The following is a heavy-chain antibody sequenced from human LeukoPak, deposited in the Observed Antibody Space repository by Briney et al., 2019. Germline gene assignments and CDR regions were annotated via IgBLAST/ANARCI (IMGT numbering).Heavy chain of an antibody. CDR1: GFTFSSYS. Sequence: GGSLRLSCAASGFTFSSYSMNWVRQAPGKGLEWVSSISSSSSYIFYAESVKGRFTISRDNAKNSLYLQMNSLRAEDTAVYYCAKDPSGGMIVVVITAFDIWGQGTMVTVSS. V-gene: IGHV3-21*01. CDR2: ISSSSSYI. J-gene: IGHJ3*02. D-gene: IGHD3-22*01. CDR3: AKDPSGGMIVVVITAFDI.